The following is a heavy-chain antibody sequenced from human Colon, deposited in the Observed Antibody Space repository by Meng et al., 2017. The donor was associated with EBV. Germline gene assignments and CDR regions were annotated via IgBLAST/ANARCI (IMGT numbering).Heavy chain of an antibody. CDR2: IIPMFGTT. V-gene: IGHV1-69*01. J-gene: IGHJ4*02. D-gene: IGHD2-2*01. Sequence: QVQLVQSGAEVKKHGFSVRVSCKASGGTFNNYVINWVRQAPVQGLEWMGEIIPMFGTTNNAQKFQGRLTITADESTSKAYMELSSLTSEDTARYYCATSELLVGDIGFDHWGQRTLVTVSS. CDR3: ATSELLVGDIGFDH. CDR1: GGTFNNYV.